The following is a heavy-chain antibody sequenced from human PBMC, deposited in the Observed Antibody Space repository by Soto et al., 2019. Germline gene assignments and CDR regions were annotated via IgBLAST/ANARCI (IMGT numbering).Heavy chain of an antibody. V-gene: IGHV3-9*01. D-gene: IGHD6-13*01. CDR3: AKGGSAALISAAGTGNWFDP. J-gene: IGHJ5*02. CDR1: GFTFDDYA. CDR2: ISWSGTNI. Sequence: EVHLVESGGGLVQPGRSLKLSCVASGFTFDDYAMYWVRQAPGKGPEWVSGISWSGTNIAYADSVKGRFTISRDNAKNPLYLKMTSLRADDTALYYCAKGGSAALISAAGTGNWFDPWGQGSLVTVSS.